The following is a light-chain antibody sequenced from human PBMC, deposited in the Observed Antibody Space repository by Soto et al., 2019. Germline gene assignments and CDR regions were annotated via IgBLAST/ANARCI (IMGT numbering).Light chain of an antibody. V-gene: IGKV3-20*01. CDR1: QSVSSSY. J-gene: IGKJ3*01. Sequence: EIVLTQSPGTLSLSPGERATLSCRASQSVSSSYLAWYQQKPGQAPRLLIYGASSRATGIPDRFSGSGSGKDFTLTISRLEPEDLAVYYCQQYGSPIYTYGPETKGDIK. CDR3: QQYGSPIYT. CDR2: GAS.